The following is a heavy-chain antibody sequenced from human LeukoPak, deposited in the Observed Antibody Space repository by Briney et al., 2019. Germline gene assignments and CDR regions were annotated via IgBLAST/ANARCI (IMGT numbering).Heavy chain of an antibody. D-gene: IGHD2-21*02. CDR3: AKCRAGSDADCYGFDY. CDR2: ISTSGSRT. Sequence: AGGSLRLSCAASGFTFSDYAMTWLRQAPGKGLEWVATISTSGSRTYSIDSVKGRFAFSRDNPKNTLFLEMNSLRAEDTAIYYCAKCRAGSDADCYGFDYWGQGTLVTVSS. CDR1: GFTFSDYA. J-gene: IGHJ4*02. V-gene: IGHV3-23*01.